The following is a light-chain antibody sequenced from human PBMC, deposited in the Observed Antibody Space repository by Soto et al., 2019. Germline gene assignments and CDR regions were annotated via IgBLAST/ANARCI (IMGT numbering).Light chain of an antibody. J-gene: IGLJ3*02. CDR1: TSNIGSTT. CDR2: RTT. CDR3: AAWDVNLNGWV. V-gene: IGLV1-44*01. Sequence: QAVVTQPPSASGTPGQRVTISCSGSTSNIGSTTVNWYQQHPGTAPKPLIYRTTQRPSGVPDRFSGSKSGASASLAISGLQSEDEADYYCAAWDVNLNGWVFGGGTKLTVL.